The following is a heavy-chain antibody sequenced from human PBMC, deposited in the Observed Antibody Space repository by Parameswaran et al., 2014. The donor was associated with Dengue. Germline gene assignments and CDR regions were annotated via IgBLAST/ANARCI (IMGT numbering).Heavy chain of an antibody. D-gene: IGHD1-1*01. V-gene: IGHV1-18*01. CDR3: ARDGGGDDGDFQH. CDR2: INTYNGNT. J-gene: IGHJ1*01. Sequence: SWVRQAPGQGLEWMGWINTYNGNTNYVQKLQGRVIMTTDTSTSTAYMELRSLRSDDTAVYYCARDGGGDDGDFQHWGLGTLVTVSS.